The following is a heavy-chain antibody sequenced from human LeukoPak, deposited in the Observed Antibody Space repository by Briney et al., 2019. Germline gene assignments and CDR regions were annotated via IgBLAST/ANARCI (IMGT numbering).Heavy chain of an antibody. J-gene: IGHJ6*02. D-gene: IGHD3-16*01. CDR2: IKQDGSMK. CDR1: GFTFSGYW. V-gene: IGHV3-7*04. Sequence: GGSLRLSCAVSGFTFSGYWMSWVRQAPGKGLEWVANIKQDGSMKFYVDSVKGRFTISRDNAKDSLYLQMSSLRAEDTAVYYCARAYGMDVWGQGTTVTVSS. CDR3: ARAYGMDV.